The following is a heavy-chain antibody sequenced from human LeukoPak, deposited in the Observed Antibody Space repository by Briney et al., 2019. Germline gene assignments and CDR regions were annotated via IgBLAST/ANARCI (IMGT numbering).Heavy chain of an antibody. J-gene: IGHJ4*02. CDR1: GGSFSGYY. Sequence: SETLSLTCAVYGGSFSGYYWSWIRQPPGKGLEWIGEINHSGSTNYNPSLKSRVTISVDTSKNQFSLKLSSVTAADTAVYYCARHGYSSSWHGGYFDYWGQGTLVTVSS. V-gene: IGHV4-34*01. D-gene: IGHD6-13*01. CDR2: INHSGST. CDR3: ARHGYSSSWHGGYFDY.